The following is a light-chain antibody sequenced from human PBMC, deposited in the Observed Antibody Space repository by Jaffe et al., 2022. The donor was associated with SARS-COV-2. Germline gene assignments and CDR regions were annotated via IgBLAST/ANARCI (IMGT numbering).Light chain of an antibody. CDR3: QVWDSGTVI. CDR2: RDR. Sequence: SYELNQPLSMSVALGQTAKIVCGGDRIGAKNVHWYQHRPGRAPMMVIHRDRNRPSGVPGRFSGSNSGNTATLTITRVEGGDEADYYCQVWDSGTVIFGGGTKLTVL. V-gene: IGLV3-9*01. CDR1: RIGAKN. J-gene: IGLJ2*01.